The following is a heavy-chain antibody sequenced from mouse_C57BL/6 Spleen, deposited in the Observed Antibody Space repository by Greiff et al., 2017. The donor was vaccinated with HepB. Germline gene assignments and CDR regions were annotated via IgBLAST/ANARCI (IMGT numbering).Heavy chain of an antibody. CDR2: INPSTGGT. CDR1: GYSFTGYY. J-gene: IGHJ3*01. V-gene: IGHV1-42*01. Sequence: VQLKQSGPELVKPGASVKISCKASGYSFTGYYMNWVKQSPEKSLEWIGEINPSTGGTTYNQKFKAKATLTVDKSSSTAYMQLKSLTSEDSAVYYCASGSGNDYVYWGQGTLVTVSA. D-gene: IGHD2-2*01. CDR3: ASGSGNDYVY.